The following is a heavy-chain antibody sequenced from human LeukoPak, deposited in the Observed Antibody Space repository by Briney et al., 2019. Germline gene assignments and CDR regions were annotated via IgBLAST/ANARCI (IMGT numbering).Heavy chain of an antibody. CDR2: INSDGSST. J-gene: IGHJ4*02. D-gene: IGHD1-26*01. CDR3: ARGRWDLLGADY. V-gene: IGHV3-74*01. Sequence: GGSLRLSCAASGFTFSSYWMHWVRQAPGKRLVWVSRINSDGSSTSYADSVKGRFTISRDNAKNTLYLQMNSLRAEDTAVYYCARGRWDLLGADYWGQGTLVTVSS. CDR1: GFTFSSYW.